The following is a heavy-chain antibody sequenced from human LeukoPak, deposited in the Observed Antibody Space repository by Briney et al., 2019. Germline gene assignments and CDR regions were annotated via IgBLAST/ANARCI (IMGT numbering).Heavy chain of an antibody. D-gene: IGHD6-19*01. CDR2: ISSSGSTI. J-gene: IGHJ5*02. V-gene: IGHV3-48*04. Sequence: PGGSLRLSCAASGFTFSTYNMNWVRQAPGKGLEWVSYISSSGSTIYYADSVKGRFTISRDNAKNSLYLQMNSLRVEDTAIYYCAGGSGWLFGTWGQGTLVTVSS. CDR1: GFTFSTYN. CDR3: AGGSGWLFGT.